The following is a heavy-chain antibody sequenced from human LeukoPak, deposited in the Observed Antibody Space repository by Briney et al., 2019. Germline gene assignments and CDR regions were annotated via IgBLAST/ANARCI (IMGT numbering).Heavy chain of an antibody. D-gene: IGHD3-10*01. CDR1: GFTFSSYA. CDR3: AKDRDDGSGTDYFDY. J-gene: IGHJ4*02. V-gene: IGHV3-23*01. Sequence: GGSLRLSCAASGFTFSSYAMSWVRQAPGKGLEWVSAISGSGGSTYYADSAKGRFTISRDNSKNTLYLQMNSLRAEDTAVYYCAKDRDDGSGTDYFDYWGQGTLVTVSS. CDR2: ISGSGGST.